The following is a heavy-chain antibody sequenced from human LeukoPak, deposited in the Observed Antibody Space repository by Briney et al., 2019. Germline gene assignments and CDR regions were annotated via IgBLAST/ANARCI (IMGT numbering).Heavy chain of an antibody. D-gene: IGHD6-25*01. J-gene: IGHJ6*03. Sequence: GASVKVSCKASGYTFSSYYVHWVRQAPGQGLEWMGTIIPSDGFTSYAQKFQGRLTITADESTTTAYMELSSLRSDDTAIYYCGLSGNYYYYYMDVWGKGTTVTISS. V-gene: IGHV1-46*01. CDR1: GYTFSSYY. CDR3: GLSGNYYYYYMDV. CDR2: IIPSDGFT.